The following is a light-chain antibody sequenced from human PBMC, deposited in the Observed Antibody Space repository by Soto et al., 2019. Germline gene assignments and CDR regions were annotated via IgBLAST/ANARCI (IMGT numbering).Light chain of an antibody. CDR1: SSDVGGYNY. J-gene: IGLJ2*01. CDR3: SSYTSSSTLV. Sequence: QSALTQPASVSGSPVQSITISCTGTSSDVGGYNYVSWYQQHPGKAPKVMIYDVSNRPLGVSNRFSGSKSGNTASLTISGLQVEDEADYYCSSYTSSSTLVFGGGTKLTVL. V-gene: IGLV2-14*01. CDR2: DVS.